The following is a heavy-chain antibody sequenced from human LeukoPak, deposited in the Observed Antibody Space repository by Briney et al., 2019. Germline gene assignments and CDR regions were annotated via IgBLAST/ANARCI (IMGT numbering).Heavy chain of an antibody. Sequence: ASVKVSFKVSGYTLSELSMHWVRQAPGKGLEWMGGLDPEDGETIYAQHFQGRVTMTEDTSTDTAYMELSSLRSEDTAVYYCAILKVGGYEKDDYWGQGTLVTVSS. CDR1: GYTLSELS. CDR3: AILKVGGYEKDDY. D-gene: IGHD5-12*01. V-gene: IGHV1-24*01. CDR2: LDPEDGET. J-gene: IGHJ4*02.